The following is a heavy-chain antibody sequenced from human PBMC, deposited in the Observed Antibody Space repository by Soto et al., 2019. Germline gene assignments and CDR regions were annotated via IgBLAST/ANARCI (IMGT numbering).Heavy chain of an antibody. J-gene: IGHJ5*02. CDR1: GGYISIGGYY. D-gene: IGHD6-6*01. V-gene: IGHV4-31*03. CDR3: ARERRLVPGPPRNFLDL. Sequence: TLSITRTGSGGYISIGGYYWSWIRQTPGKGLEWIGYMYCSGTTYYNPSLRSRLAILVDTSKNQFSLKLTSVTAADTALYFCARERRLVPGPPRNFLDLCGRGIQVTVSS. CDR2: MYCSGTT.